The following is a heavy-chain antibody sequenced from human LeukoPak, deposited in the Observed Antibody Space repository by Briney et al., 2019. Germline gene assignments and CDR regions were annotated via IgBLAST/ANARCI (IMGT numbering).Heavy chain of an antibody. V-gene: IGHV3-48*04. CDR3: ARPCHDFWSGYRAYYYYMDV. CDR2: ISGSVGTI. D-gene: IGHD3-3*01. CDR1: GFTFSSYG. J-gene: IGHJ6*03. Sequence: GGSLRLSCAASGFTFSSYGMSWVRQAPGKGLEWVSSISGSVGTIYYADSVKGRFTISRDNAKNSLYLQMNSLRAEDTAVYYCARPCHDFWSGYRAYYYYMDVWGKGTTVTVSS.